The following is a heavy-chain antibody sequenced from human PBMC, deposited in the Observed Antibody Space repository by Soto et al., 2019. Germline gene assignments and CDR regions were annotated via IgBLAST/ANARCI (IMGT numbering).Heavy chain of an antibody. CDR3: AKDSGIVVVPAAIDY. Sequence: QVQLVESGGGVVQPGRSLRLSCAASEFTFSSYGMHWVRQAPGKGLEWVAVISYDGSNKYYADSVKGRFTISRDNSKNTLYLQMNSLRAEDTAVYYCAKDSGIVVVPAAIDYWGQGTLVTVSS. D-gene: IGHD2-2*01. V-gene: IGHV3-30*18. CDR2: ISYDGSNK. J-gene: IGHJ4*02. CDR1: EFTFSSYG.